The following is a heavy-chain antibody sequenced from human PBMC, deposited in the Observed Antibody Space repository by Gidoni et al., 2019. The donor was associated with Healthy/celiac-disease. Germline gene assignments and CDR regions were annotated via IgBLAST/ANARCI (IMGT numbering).Heavy chain of an antibody. Sequence: QVQLQQWGAGLLKPSETLSLTCAVYGGSFSCYYWSWIRQPPGKGLEWIGEINHSGSTNYNPSLKSRVTISVDTSKNQFSLKLSSVTAADTAVYYCARDPSYDYVWGSYRLPRIDYWGQGTLVTVSS. CDR3: ARDPSYDYVWGSYRLPRIDY. D-gene: IGHD3-16*02. J-gene: IGHJ4*02. CDR2: INHSGST. V-gene: IGHV4-34*01. CDR1: GGSFSCYY.